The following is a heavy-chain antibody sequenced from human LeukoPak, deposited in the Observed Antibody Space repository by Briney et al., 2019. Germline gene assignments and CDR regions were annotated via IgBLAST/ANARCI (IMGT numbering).Heavy chain of an antibody. CDR2: IKHDGSQK. Sequence: GGSLRLSCAASGFTFSSYWMNWVRQAPGKGLEWVANIKHDGSQKYYVDSLKGRFTISRDDAKNSLYLQMNSLRAEDTAVYYCARVPPGSSSSYYWGQGTLVTVSS. D-gene: IGHD6-6*01. J-gene: IGHJ4*02. CDR3: ARVPPGSSSSYY. CDR1: GFTFSSYW. V-gene: IGHV3-7*01.